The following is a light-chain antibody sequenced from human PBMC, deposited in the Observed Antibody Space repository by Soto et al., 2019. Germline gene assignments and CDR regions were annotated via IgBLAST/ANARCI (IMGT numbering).Light chain of an antibody. J-gene: IGLJ3*02. CDR2: SNN. CDR3: ATWDDSLNGWV. Sequence: QLVLTQPPSASGTPGQRVTISCSGSSSNIGSNPVNWYQQLPGKAPKLLIYSNNQRPSGVPDRFSGSKSGTSASLAISGLHSEDEADYYCATWDDSLNGWVFGGGTKLTVL. CDR1: SSNIGSNP. V-gene: IGLV1-44*01.